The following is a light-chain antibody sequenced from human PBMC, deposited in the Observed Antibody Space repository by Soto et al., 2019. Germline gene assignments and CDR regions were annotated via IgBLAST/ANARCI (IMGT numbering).Light chain of an antibody. CDR3: CSYAGSSTYV. J-gene: IGLJ1*01. CDR1: NSDVGNYNL. V-gene: IGLV2-23*02. CDR2: EVN. Sequence: QSVLTQPASMSGSPGQSITISCTGTNSDVGNYNLVSWYQQHPGKAPKVMIYEVNKRPSGVSNRFSGSKSGNTASLTVSGLQAEDEADYYCCSYAGSSTYVFGTGTKVTVL.